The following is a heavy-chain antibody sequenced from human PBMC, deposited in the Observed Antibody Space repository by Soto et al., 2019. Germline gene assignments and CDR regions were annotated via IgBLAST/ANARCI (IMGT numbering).Heavy chain of an antibody. D-gene: IGHD4-17*01. CDR2: INHSGST. J-gene: IGHJ4*02. CDR1: GGSFSGYY. CDR3: AHTTVTTSFDY. V-gene: IGHV4-34*01. Sequence: SETLSLTCAVYGGSFSGYYWSWIRQPPGKGLEWIGEINHSGSTNYNPSLKSRVTISVDTSKNQFSLKLSSVTAADTAVYYCAHTTVTTSFDYWGQGTLVTVYS.